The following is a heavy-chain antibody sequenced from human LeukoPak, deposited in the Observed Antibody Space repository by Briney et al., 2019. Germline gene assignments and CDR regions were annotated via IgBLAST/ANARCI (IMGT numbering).Heavy chain of an antibody. D-gene: IGHD4-23*01. J-gene: IGHJ4*02. CDR3: ARRGDGGRSFDY. V-gene: IGHV3-53*01. CDR2: IYSGGST. Sequence: GGSLRLSCAASGFTVSSNYMSWVRQAPGKGLEWVSIIYSGGSTYYADSVKGRFTISRDNSKNTMYLQMNSLRAEDTAVYYCARRGDGGRSFDYWGQGTLVTVSS. CDR1: GFTVSSNY.